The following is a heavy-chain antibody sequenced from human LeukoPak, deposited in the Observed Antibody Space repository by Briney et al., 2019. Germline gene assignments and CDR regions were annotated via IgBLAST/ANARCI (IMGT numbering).Heavy chain of an antibody. Sequence: PGGSLRLSCAASGFTFSTYAMSWVRQAPGKGLEWVGRIKKKGDGGTTDYAAPVKGRFTISRDDSKNMLYLEMSSLKIEDTAVYYCTTVTMVRDYDYWGQGTLVTVSA. J-gene: IGHJ4*02. CDR1: GFTFSTYA. CDR2: IKKKGDGGTT. CDR3: TTVTMVRDYDY. D-gene: IGHD3-10*01. V-gene: IGHV3-15*01.